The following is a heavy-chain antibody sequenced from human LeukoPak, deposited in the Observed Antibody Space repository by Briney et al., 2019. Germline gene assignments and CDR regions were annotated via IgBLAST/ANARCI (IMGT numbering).Heavy chain of an antibody. CDR2: IYNSGST. J-gene: IGHJ3*02. CDR1: GGSISSGDYS. V-gene: IGHV4-30-4*01. Sequence: TPSQTLSLTCTVSGGSISSGDYSWSWIRQPPGKGLEWIGCIYNSGSTYCNPSLKSRLSMSLDTSKNQVSLKLSSVTAADTALYYCARGHDAFDIWGQGTMVTVSS. CDR3: ARGHDAFDI.